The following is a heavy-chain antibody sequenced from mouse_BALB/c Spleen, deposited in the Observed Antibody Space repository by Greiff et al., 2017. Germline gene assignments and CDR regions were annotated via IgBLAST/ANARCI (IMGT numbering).Heavy chain of an antibody. Sequence: EVQRVESGGGLVQPKGSLKLSCAASGFTFNTYAMNWVRQAPGKGLEWVARIRSKSNNYATYYADSVKDRFTISRDDSQSMLYLQMNNLKTEDTAMYYCVRQNGNFDYWGQGTTLTVSS. CDR2: IRSKSNNYAT. V-gene: IGHV10-1*02. J-gene: IGHJ2*01. CDR3: VRQNGNFDY. CDR1: GFTFNTYA. D-gene: IGHD2-1*01.